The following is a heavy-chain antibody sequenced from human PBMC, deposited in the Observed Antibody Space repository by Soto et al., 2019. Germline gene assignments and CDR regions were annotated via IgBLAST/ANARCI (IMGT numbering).Heavy chain of an antibody. J-gene: IGHJ6*01. V-gene: IGHV2-70*04. CDR3: ALTLTLFGAVKGRDV. CDR2: IDGDDDK. CDR1: GFSLNPSGMR. D-gene: IGHD3-3*01. Sequence: PTMVNATQTLKLTCTFSGFSLNPSGMRVSWIRQPPWKALERLARIDGDDDKFYSTSLKTRLTISKDTSQKQVVLTMTKMKPVETATSYRALTLTLFGAVKGRDVWRQGTTV.